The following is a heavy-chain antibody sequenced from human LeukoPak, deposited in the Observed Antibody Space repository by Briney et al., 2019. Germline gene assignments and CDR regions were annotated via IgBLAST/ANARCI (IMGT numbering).Heavy chain of an antibody. D-gene: IGHD6-6*01. Sequence: PGGSLRLSCAASGFTFSTYSMNWVRQAPGKGLEWVSYISSSSSTIYSADSVKGRFTISRDNAKNSLYLQMNSLRAEDTAVYYCARDSAGSSPGIDYWGQGTLVTVSS. CDR1: GFTFSTYS. CDR2: ISSSSSTI. V-gene: IGHV3-48*04. CDR3: ARDSAGSSPGIDY. J-gene: IGHJ4*02.